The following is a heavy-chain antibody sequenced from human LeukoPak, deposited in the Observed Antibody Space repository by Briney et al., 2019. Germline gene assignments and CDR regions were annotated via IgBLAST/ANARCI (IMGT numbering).Heavy chain of an antibody. D-gene: IGHD4-17*01. Sequence: SETLSLTCSDSGDSIRSTSYYWGWIRQSPGKGLEWIGSAYYSGSTNYNPSLESRVTISVDTSKNQFSLRLYSVTAADAAVYYCVRSKGDYDSAFVYWGLGTLVTVSS. CDR3: VRSKGDYDSAFVY. CDR2: AYYSGST. V-gene: IGHV4-39*01. CDR1: GDSIRSTSYY. J-gene: IGHJ4*02.